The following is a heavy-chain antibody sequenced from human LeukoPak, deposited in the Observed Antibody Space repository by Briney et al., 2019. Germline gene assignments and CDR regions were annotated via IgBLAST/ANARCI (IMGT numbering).Heavy chain of an antibody. CDR2: IIPIFGTA. J-gene: IGHJ3*02. CDR1: GGTFSSYA. Sequence: GASVKVSCKASGGTFSSYAISWVRQAPGQGLEWMGGIIPIFGTANYAQKFQGRVTITTDESTSTAYMELSSLRSEDTAVYYCARVPDYYDSPGAFDIWGQGTMVTVSS. V-gene: IGHV1-69*05. CDR3: ARVPDYYDSPGAFDI. D-gene: IGHD3-22*01.